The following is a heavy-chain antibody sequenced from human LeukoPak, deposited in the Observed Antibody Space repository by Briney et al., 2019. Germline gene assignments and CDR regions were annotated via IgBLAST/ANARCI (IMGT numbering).Heavy chain of an antibody. CDR2: INPSGGST. D-gene: IGHD6-19*01. CDR1: GYTFTSYY. CDR3: ARVVRYSGGPLTDLLPYYFDY. J-gene: IGHJ4*02. V-gene: IGHV1-46*01. Sequence: ASVKVSCKASGYTFTSYYMHWVRQAPGQGLEWMGIINPSGGSTSYAQKFQGRVTITRDTSASTAYMELSSLRSDDMAVYYCARVVRYSGGPLTDLLPYYFDYWGQGTLVTVSS.